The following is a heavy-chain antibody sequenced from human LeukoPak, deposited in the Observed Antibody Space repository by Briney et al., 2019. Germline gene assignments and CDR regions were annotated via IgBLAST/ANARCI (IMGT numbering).Heavy chain of an antibody. Sequence: GESLKISCKGSGFSFPNYWIAWVRQMSGKGLEWMGIMHPGHSDIRYSPSFQGQVTISADKSISTAYLQWSSLKASDTAIYFCARRTSANWFDPWGQGTLVTASS. V-gene: IGHV5-51*01. J-gene: IGHJ5*02. CDR1: GFSFPNYW. D-gene: IGHD1-7*01. CDR2: MHPGHSDI. CDR3: ARRTSANWFDP.